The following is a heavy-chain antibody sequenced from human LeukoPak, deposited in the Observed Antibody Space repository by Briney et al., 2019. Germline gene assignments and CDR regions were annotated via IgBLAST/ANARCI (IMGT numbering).Heavy chain of an antibody. CDR1: GGSLSGSRFH. Sequence: SETLSLTCTVSGGSLSGSRFHWGWVRQSPGKGLEWLGSLYSGRSTYQNPSLSSRVTISEDTSKNQFSLKLTSVTAADTAVYYCARGTPVAGNEYFQHWGQGSLVIVSS. D-gene: IGHD6-19*01. CDR2: LYSGRST. J-gene: IGHJ1*01. CDR3: ARGTPVAGNEYFQH. V-gene: IGHV4-39*07.